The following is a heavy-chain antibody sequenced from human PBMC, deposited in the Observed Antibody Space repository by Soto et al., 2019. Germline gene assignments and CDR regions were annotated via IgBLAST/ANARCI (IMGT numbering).Heavy chain of an antibody. V-gene: IGHV3-7*05. J-gene: IGHJ4*02. CDR3: AKLSLVGATGFDY. CDR1: GFTFSSYW. Sequence: PGGSLRLSCAASGFTFSSYWMSWVRQAPGKGLEWVANIKQDGSEKYYVDSVKGRFTISRDNSKNTLYLQMNSLRAEDTAVYYCAKLSLVGATGFDYWGQGTLVTVSS. CDR2: IKQDGSEK. D-gene: IGHD1-26*01.